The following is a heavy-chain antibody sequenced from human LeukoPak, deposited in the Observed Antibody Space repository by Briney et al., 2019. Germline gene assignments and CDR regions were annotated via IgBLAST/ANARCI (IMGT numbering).Heavy chain of an antibody. D-gene: IGHD3-22*01. CDR2: ISDSGGRT. V-gene: IGHV3-23*01. CDR3: AKRGVVIRVILVGFHKEAYYFDS. J-gene: IGHJ4*02. Sequence: GGSLRLSCAVSGITLSNYGMSWVRHAPGKGLEWVAGISDSGGRTNYADSVKGRFTISRYNPKNTLYLQMNSLRAEETAVYFCAKRGVVIRVILVGFHKEAYYFDSWGQGALVTV. CDR1: GITLSNYG.